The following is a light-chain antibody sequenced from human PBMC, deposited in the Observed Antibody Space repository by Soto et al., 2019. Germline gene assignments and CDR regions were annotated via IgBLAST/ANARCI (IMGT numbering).Light chain of an antibody. CDR1: QSVSSNY. CDR2: GAS. CDR3: QQYSSSPPT. J-gene: IGKJ1*01. Sequence: EIVLTQSPGTLSLSPGERATLSCRASQSVSSNYLAWYQRKPGQAPRLLIYGASNRATGIPNRFSGSGSGTDFTLTITRLEPEDFVVYYCQQYSSSPPTFGQGTKVAI. V-gene: IGKV3-20*01.